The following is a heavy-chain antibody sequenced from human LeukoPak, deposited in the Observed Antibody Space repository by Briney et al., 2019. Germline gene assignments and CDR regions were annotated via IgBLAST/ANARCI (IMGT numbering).Heavy chain of an antibody. Sequence: SETLSLTCTVSGYSISSGYYWGWIRQPPGKGLEWIGSIYHSGSTYYNPSLKSRVTISVDTSKNQFSLKLSSVTAADTAVYYCARERRDGYNFFDYWGQGTLVTVSS. CDR2: IYHSGST. CDR1: GYSISSGYY. CDR3: ARERRDGYNFFDY. J-gene: IGHJ4*02. D-gene: IGHD5-24*01. V-gene: IGHV4-38-2*02.